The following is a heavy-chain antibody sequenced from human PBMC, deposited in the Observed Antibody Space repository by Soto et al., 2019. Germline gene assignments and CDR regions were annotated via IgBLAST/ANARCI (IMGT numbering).Heavy chain of an antibody. D-gene: IGHD6-13*01. CDR3: ARVSAGGTRWFDS. Sequence: SETLSLTCSVSGGSISTGVWYWSWVREHPGKGLEWIGDIYYRGTTSYNPSLGSRVTISRDTSKNQVSLKVNSVTAADTAVYYCARVSAGGTRWFDSWGQGIRVTVSS. V-gene: IGHV4-31*03. CDR1: GGSISTGVWY. CDR2: IYYRGTT. J-gene: IGHJ5*01.